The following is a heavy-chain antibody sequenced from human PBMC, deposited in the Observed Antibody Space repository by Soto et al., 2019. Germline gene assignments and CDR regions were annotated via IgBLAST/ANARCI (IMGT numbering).Heavy chain of an antibody. J-gene: IGHJ6*02. D-gene: IGHD2-21*02. CDR2: IYYSGST. V-gene: IGHV4-39*01. CDR3: ANTDYCGGDSSIGMDV. Sequence: PSETLSLTGTVSGGSMSSSSYYWGWIRQPPGKGLEWIGSIYYSGSTYYNPSLKSRVTISVDTSKNQFSLKLSSVTAAATAVYYCANTDYCGGDSSIGMDVWVQVPTVT. CDR1: GGSMSSSSYY.